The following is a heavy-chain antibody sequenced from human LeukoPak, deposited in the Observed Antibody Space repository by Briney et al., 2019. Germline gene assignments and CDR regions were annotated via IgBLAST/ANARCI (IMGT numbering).Heavy chain of an antibody. J-gene: IGHJ4*02. V-gene: IGHV3-30*04. Sequence: GGSLRLSCVASGFTFSSYAMHWVRQAPGKGLEWVAVISYDGSNKYYADSVKGRFTISRDNSKNTLYLQMNSLRAEDTAVYYCAREQLWLTYFDYWGQGTLVTVSS. CDR3: AREQLWLTYFDY. CDR2: ISYDGSNK. D-gene: IGHD5-18*01. CDR1: GFTFSSYA.